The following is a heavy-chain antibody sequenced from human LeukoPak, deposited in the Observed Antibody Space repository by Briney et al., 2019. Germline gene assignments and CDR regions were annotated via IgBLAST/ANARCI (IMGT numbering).Heavy chain of an antibody. V-gene: IGHV3-23*01. J-gene: IGHJ5*02. CDR3: AKGSGSGWYGWFDP. D-gene: IGHD6-19*01. CDR2: IDASGVNT. CDR1: RFTFSGYA. Sequence: PGGSLRLSCAASRFTFSGYAMYWVRQAPGKGLEWVSCIDASGVNTYYADSVRGRFTISRDNSRNTLYLQMNSLRAEDTAVYYCAKGSGSGWYGWFDPWGQGTLVTVFS.